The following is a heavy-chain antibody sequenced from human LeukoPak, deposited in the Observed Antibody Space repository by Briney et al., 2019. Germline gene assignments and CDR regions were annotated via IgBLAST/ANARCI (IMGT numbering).Heavy chain of an antibody. J-gene: IGHJ4*02. CDR2: IYPDDSET. CDR1: GYQFNKFW. V-gene: IGHV5-51*01. CDR3: VRGYCSTARCSNFDY. D-gene: IGHD2-2*01. Sequence: ESPKISCKASGYQFNKFWIGWVRQMPGKGLEWMGLIYPDDSETRYRPSSQAQASISADTSTSSASLQWRSLKASDTAVYFCVRGYCSTARCSNFDYWGQ.